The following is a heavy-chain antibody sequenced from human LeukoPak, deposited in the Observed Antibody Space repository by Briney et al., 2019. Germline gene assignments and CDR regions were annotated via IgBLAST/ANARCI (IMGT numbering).Heavy chain of an antibody. V-gene: IGHV1-3*01. Sequence: GASVKVSCKASGYTFISYPMHWVRQAPGQRLERMGWINAGNGNTKYSQKFQGRVTITRDTSASTVYMELSSLRPEDTAVYYCARHRPRHGDTADYWGQGTLVTVSS. D-gene: IGHD5-18*01. CDR3: ARHRPRHGDTADY. CDR1: GYTFISYP. CDR2: INAGNGNT. J-gene: IGHJ4*02.